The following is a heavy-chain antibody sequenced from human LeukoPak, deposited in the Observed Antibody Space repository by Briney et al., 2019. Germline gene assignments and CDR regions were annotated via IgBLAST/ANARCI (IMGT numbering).Heavy chain of an antibody. Sequence: GASVKVSCKASGGTFSSYAISWVRQAPGQGLEWMGGIIPIFGTANCAQKFQGRVTITTDESTSTAYMELSSLRSEDTAVYYCASGPLRELPHAFDIWGQGTMVTVSS. V-gene: IGHV1-69*05. CDR3: ASGPLRELPHAFDI. CDR1: GGTFSSYA. CDR2: IIPIFGTA. J-gene: IGHJ3*02. D-gene: IGHD1-26*01.